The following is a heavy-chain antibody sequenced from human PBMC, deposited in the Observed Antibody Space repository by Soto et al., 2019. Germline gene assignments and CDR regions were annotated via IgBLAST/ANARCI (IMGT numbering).Heavy chain of an antibody. V-gene: IGHV1-2*04. CDR2: INPNSGGT. CDR1: GYTFTGYY. CDR3: ARGGDYGGNSTDWLDP. Sequence: ASVKVSCKASGYTFTGYYMHWVRQAPGQGLEWMGWINPNSGGTNYAQKFQGWVTMTRDTSISTAYMELSRLRSDDTDVYYCARGGDYGGNSTDWLDPWGQGTLVTVSS. J-gene: IGHJ5*02. D-gene: IGHD4-17*01.